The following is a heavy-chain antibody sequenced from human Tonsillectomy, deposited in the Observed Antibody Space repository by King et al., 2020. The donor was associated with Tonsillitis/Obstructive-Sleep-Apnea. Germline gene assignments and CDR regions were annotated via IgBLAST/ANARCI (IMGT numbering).Heavy chain of an antibody. CDR3: ARDHIFDY. Sequence: VQLVESGGGLVQPGGSLRLSCAASGFTFRSYWMSWVRQAPGKGPEWVATIKHDGSEKNYVDSVKGRLTISRDNARNSLYLQMNSLRAEDTAVYYCARDHIFDYWGPGTRVIVSS. CDR2: IKHDGSEK. J-gene: IGHJ4*02. CDR1: GFTFRSYW. V-gene: IGHV3-7*01.